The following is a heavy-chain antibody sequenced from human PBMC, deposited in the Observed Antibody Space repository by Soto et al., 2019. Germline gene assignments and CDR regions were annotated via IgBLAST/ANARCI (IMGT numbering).Heavy chain of an antibody. J-gene: IGHJ3*02. D-gene: IGHD3-10*01. V-gene: IGHV4-59*01. Sequence: SETLSLTCTVSGGSISSYYWSWIRQPPGKGLEWIGYIYYSGSTNYNPSLKSRVTISVDTSKNQFSLKLSSVTAADTAVYYCARDSVDWWYGSGSQGAFDIWGQGTMGTVSS. CDR2: IYYSGST. CDR1: GGSISSYY. CDR3: ARDSVDWWYGSGSQGAFDI.